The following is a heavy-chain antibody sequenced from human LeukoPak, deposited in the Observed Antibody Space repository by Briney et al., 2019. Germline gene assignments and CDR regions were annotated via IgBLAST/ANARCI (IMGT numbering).Heavy chain of an antibody. CDR3: ARGVVVGPTLLVDL. D-gene: IGHD1-26*01. CDR1: GYTFTIYG. V-gene: IGHV1-18*01. CDR2: MSAYNGNT. Sequence: GPSETVSCTSSGYTFTIYGICWVRQAPAQGLEWMGWMSAYNGNTNYAQTPQGRVTITTDTPTSTAYIELGGLRCDGTAVYCCARGVVVGPTLLVDLWARGPLVSVSS. J-gene: IGHJ5*02.